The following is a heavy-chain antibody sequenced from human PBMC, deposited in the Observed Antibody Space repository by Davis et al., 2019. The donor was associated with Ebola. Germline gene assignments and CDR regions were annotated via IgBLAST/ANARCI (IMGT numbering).Heavy chain of an antibody. CDR2: MYYNGRT. CDR1: GGSMSSGTYY. J-gene: IGHJ2*01. Sequence: SETLSLTCSVSGGSMSSGTYYWGWVRQPPGKGLEWIGSMYYNGRTYYSSSLEGRVTILRDTSKNQFSLKLRSVTAADTAVYFCARLSGLFSSSSGALYFDLWGRGTLVSVSS. V-gene: IGHV4-39*07. D-gene: IGHD6-6*01. CDR3: ARLSGLFSSSSGALYFDL.